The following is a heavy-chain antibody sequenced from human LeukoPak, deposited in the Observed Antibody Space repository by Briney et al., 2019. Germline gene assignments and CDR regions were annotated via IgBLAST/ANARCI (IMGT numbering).Heavy chain of an antibody. CDR1: GYTFIGYY. CDR3: ARVGYCSSTSCSYFDY. Sequence: ASVKASCKASGYTFIGYYMHRVRQAPGQGLEWMGWINPNSGGTNYAHKFQGRVTMSRDTSISTAYMELSRLRSDDTAVYYCARVGYCSSTSCSYFDYWGQGTLVTVSS. J-gene: IGHJ4*02. V-gene: IGHV1-2*07. D-gene: IGHD2-2*01. CDR2: INPNSGGT.